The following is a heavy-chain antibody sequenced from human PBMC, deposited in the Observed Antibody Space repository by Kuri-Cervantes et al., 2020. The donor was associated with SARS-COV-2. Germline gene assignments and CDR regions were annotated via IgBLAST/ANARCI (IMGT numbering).Heavy chain of an antibody. CDR3: ARDLWGGDY. CDR1: GASISSSTYY. D-gene: IGHD2-21*01. Sequence: SETLSLTCTVSGASISSSTYYWGWIRQSPGKGLEWLGSIYESGGTYYSSSLKSRLSLSVDTSKNQFSLKLTSVTAADTAIYYCARDLWGGDYWGQGILVTVSS. J-gene: IGHJ4*02. V-gene: IGHV4-39*02. CDR2: IYESGGT.